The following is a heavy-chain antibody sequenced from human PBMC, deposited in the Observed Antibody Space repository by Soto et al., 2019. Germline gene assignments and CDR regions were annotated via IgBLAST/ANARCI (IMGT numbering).Heavy chain of an antibody. Sequence: SVKVSCKASGFTFSTSAVQWVRQARGQRLEWIGWIVIGSGSTNYAQKFQERVTITRDMSTSTAYIELSSLRSEDTAVYYCSRAPKEYSSSWYSLDEYFQHWGQGTLVTVSS. CDR3: SRAPKEYSSSWYSLDEYFQH. CDR2: IVIGSGST. CDR1: GFTFSTSA. D-gene: IGHD6-13*01. J-gene: IGHJ1*01. V-gene: IGHV1-58*01.